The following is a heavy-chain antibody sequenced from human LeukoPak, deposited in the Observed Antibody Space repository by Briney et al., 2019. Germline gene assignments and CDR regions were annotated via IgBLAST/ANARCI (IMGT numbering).Heavy chain of an antibody. D-gene: IGHD2-15*01. V-gene: IGHV3-30*18. CDR3: AKGGEICSGGSCSPGY. Sequence: PGGSLRLSCAASGFTFSGYGMQWVRQAPGKGLEWVAVISSAGDNEYYADSVRGRFTISRDNSKNTLYLQMNNLRTEDTAVYYCAKGGEICSGGSCSPGYWGQGTLVTVSS. CDR1: GFTFSGYG. J-gene: IGHJ4*02. CDR2: ISSAGDNE.